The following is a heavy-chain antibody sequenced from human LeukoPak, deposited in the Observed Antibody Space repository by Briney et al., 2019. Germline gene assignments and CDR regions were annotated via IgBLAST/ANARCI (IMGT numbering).Heavy chain of an antibody. Sequence: PSETLSLTCAVSGGSISSSNWWSWVRQPPGKGLEWIGYIYYSGSTNYNPSLKSRVTISVDTSKNQFSLKLSSVTAADTAVYYCARSVGAYFDYWGQGTLVTVSS. CDR1: GGSISSSNW. J-gene: IGHJ4*02. CDR3: ARSVGAYFDY. V-gene: IGHV4-4*02. D-gene: IGHD1-26*01. CDR2: IYYSGST.